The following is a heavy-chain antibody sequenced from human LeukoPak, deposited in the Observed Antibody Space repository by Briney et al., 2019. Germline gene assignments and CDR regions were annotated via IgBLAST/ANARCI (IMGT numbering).Heavy chain of an antibody. CDR3: AREYYYGSGSYYQPYYYYGMDV. V-gene: IGHV1-46*01. Sequence: GASVKVSCKASGHTFTSYDINWVRQATGQGLEWMGIINPSGGSTSYAQKFQGRVTMTRDTSTSTVYMELSSLRSEDTAVYYCAREYYYGSGSYYQPYYYYGMDVWGQGTTVTVSS. CDR2: INPSGGST. D-gene: IGHD3-10*01. J-gene: IGHJ6*02. CDR1: GHTFTSYD.